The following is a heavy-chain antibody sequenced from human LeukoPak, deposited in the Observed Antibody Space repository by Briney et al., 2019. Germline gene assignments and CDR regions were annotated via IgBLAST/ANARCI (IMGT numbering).Heavy chain of an antibody. CDR1: GDSVSSNSAA. J-gene: IGHJ6*03. V-gene: IGHV6-1*01. D-gene: IGHD5-18*01. Sequence: SQTLSLTCAISGDSVSSNSAAWNWIRQSPSRGLEWLGRTYYRSKWYNDYAVSVKSRITINPDTSKNQFSLQLNSLTPEDTAVYYCARDRREIKLWPREYYYYYMDVWGKGTTVTISS. CDR3: ARDRREIKLWPREYYYYYMDV. CDR2: TYYRSKWYN.